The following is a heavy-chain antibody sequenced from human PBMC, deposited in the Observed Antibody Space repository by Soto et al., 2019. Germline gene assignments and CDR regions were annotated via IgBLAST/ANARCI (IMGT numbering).Heavy chain of an antibody. V-gene: IGHV1-69*01. CDR3: ARTDCRSTSCYAGGGFDP. J-gene: IGHJ5*02. CDR1: RGTFSSYA. Sequence: QVQLVQSGAEVKKPGSSVKVSCKASRGTFSSYAISWVRQAPGQGLEWMGGIIPIFGTANYAQKFQGRVTITADESTSTACMEVSSLRSEYAAVYYWARTDCRSTSCYAGGGFDPWGQGTLVTVSS. CDR2: IIPIFGTA. D-gene: IGHD2-2*01.